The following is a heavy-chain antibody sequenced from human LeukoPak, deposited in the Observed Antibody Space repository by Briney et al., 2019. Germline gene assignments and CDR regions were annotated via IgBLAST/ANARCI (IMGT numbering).Heavy chain of an antibody. V-gene: IGHV3-7*01. Sequence: GGSLRLSCTVSGFTSFSGHWMNWVRQAPGKGLEWVAKIRFDGSEIGYGDSVEGRFIISRDNSKNSLYLQMNSLRAEDTAVYYCATRNNFEYWGQGTLVTVSS. J-gene: IGHJ4*02. CDR2: IRFDGSEI. CDR1: GFTSFSGHW. CDR3: ATRNNFEY.